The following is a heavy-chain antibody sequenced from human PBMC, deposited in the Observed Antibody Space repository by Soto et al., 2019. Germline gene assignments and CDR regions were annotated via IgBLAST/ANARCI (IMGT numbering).Heavy chain of an antibody. J-gene: IGHJ3*02. Sequence: EVQLVESGGGLVKPGGSLRLSCAASGFTFSSYSMNWVRQAPGKGLEWVSSISSSSSYIYYADSVKGRFTISRDNAKNSLYLQMNSLRAEDTAVYYCARDAWVIRAFDIWGQGTMVTVSS. CDR1: GFTFSSYS. CDR3: ARDAWVIRAFDI. D-gene: IGHD2-21*01. V-gene: IGHV3-21*01. CDR2: ISSSSSYI.